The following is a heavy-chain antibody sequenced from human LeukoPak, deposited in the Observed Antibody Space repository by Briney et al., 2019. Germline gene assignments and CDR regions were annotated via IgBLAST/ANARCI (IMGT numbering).Heavy chain of an antibody. J-gene: IGHJ5*02. V-gene: IGHV1-69*01. CDR3: ARGGSSGWYGDNWFDP. CDR1: GGTFSSYA. D-gene: IGHD6-19*01. CDR2: IIPIFGTA. Sequence: SVKVSCKASGGTFSSYAISWVRQAPGQGLEWMGGIIPIFGTANYAQKFQGRVTITADESTSTAYMELSSLRSVDTAVYYCARGGSSGWYGDNWFDPWGQGTLVTVSS.